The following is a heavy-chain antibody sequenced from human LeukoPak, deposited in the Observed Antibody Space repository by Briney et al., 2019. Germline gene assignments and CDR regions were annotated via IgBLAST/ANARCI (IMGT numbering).Heavy chain of an antibody. D-gene: IGHD3-3*01. CDR3: ARDERLLSFLK. CDR2: ISGSGGST. J-gene: IGHJ4*02. Sequence: GGTLRLSCAVSGFTFSSYGMSWVRQAPGKGLEWVSGISGSGGSTYYADSVKGRFTISRDNSKSTLYLQMNSLRAEDTAIYYCARDERLLSFLKWGQGTLVTVSS. V-gene: IGHV3-23*01. CDR1: GFTFSSYG.